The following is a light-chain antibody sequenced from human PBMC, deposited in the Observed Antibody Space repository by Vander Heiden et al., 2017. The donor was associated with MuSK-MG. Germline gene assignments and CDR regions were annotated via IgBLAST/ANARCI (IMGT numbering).Light chain of an antibody. CDR3: QQYYSTPWT. CDR1: QGISNS. Sequence: DIQMTQSPSSLSASVGDRVTITCRASQGISNSLAWYQQKPGKAPRLLLYAVSRLESGVPSRFSGSGSGTDYTLTISSLQPEDFATYYCQQYYSTPWTFGQGTKVEIK. V-gene: IGKV1-NL1*01. J-gene: IGKJ1*01. CDR2: AVS.